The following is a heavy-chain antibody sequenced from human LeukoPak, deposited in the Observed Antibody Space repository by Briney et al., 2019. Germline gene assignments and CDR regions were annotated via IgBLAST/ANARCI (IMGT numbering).Heavy chain of an antibody. CDR2: IWYDGSNK. D-gene: IGHD6-19*01. V-gene: IGHV3-33*08. CDR1: GFTFSSYW. CDR3: ARDLGSSGYFDY. J-gene: IGHJ4*02. Sequence: PGGSLRLSCAASGFTFSSYWMHWVRQAPGKGLEWVAVIWYDGSNKYYADSVKGRFTISRDNSKNTLYLQMNSLRAEDTAVYYCARDLGSSGYFDYWGQGTLVTVSS.